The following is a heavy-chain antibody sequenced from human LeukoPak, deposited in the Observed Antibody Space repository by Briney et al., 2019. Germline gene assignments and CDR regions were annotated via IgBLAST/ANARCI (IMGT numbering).Heavy chain of an antibody. D-gene: IGHD3-10*01. Sequence: SETLSLTCIVSGGSIRSYYWSWIRQPAGKGLEWIGHIYTNGTTNYNPSLKSRVTMSVDTSKNQFSLKLSSVTAADTAMYYCARESTMVRGSRYFDYWGQGTLVTVSS. V-gene: IGHV4-4*07. J-gene: IGHJ4*02. CDR2: IYTNGTT. CDR1: GGSIRSYY. CDR3: ARESTMVRGSRYFDY.